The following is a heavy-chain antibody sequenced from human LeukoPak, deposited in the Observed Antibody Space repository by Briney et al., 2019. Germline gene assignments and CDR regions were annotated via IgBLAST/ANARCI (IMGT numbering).Heavy chain of an antibody. CDR1: GFTFSSYW. D-gene: IGHD3-3*01. CDR2: INSDGSST. CDR3: ARVPRGFYDFRSGYPDY. Sequence: GGSLRLSCAASGFTFSSYWMHWVRQAPGKGLVWVSRINSDGSSTSYADSVKGRFTISRDNAKNTLYLQMNSLRAEDTAVYYCARVPRGFYDFRSGYPDYWGQGTLVTVSS. J-gene: IGHJ4*02. V-gene: IGHV3-74*01.